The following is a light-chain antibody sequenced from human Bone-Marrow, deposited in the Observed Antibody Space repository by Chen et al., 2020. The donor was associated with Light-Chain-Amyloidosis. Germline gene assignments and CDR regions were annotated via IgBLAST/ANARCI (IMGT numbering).Light chain of an antibody. Sequence: QSALTQPASVSGSPGQSITISCPGSSSDVGNYNLVSWYQQHPGKAPKLMIFEVNKRPSGVSNRCSGSKSGNTASLTISGLLAEDEADYHCGAYAGSNTVVFGGGTKLTVL. CDR1: SSDVGNYNL. CDR3: GAYAGSNTVV. J-gene: IGLJ2*01. V-gene: IGLV2-23*02. CDR2: EVN.